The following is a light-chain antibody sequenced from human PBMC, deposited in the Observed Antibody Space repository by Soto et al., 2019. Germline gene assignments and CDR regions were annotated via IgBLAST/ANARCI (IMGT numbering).Light chain of an antibody. CDR1: QDIGAY. V-gene: IGKV1-39*01. CDR3: QHSYSTLT. CDR2: AAS. J-gene: IGKJ1*01. Sequence: DIQMTQSPSSLSAPIGDIVTISCRASQDIGAYVNWYQHKQGKAPRVLMYAASNLKSGVPPRFSGSGVGRDFTLTSSDLQPEDFATYYCQHSYSTLTFGQGTKVE.